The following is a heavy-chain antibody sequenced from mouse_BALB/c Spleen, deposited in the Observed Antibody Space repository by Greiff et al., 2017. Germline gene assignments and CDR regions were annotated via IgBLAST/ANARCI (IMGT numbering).Heavy chain of an antibody. CDR3: ARHYGSSGGFAY. CDR2: IWSGGST. V-gene: IGHV2-2*02. Sequence: VQLVESGPGLVQPSQSLSITCTVSGFSLTSYGVHWVRQSPGKGLEWLGVIWSGGSTDYNAAFISRLSISKDNSKSQVFFKMNSLQANDTAIYYCARHYGSSGGFAYWGQGTLVTVSA. CDR1: GFSLTSYG. J-gene: IGHJ3*01. D-gene: IGHD1-1*01.